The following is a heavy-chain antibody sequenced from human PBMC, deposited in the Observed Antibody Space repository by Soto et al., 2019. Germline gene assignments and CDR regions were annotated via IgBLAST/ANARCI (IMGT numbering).Heavy chain of an antibody. CDR1: GGSISSSSYY. J-gene: IGHJ4*02. CDR3: ARHTPAISISDH. Sequence: QLQLQESGPGLVKPSETLSLTCTVSGGSISSSSYYWGWIRQHPGKGLAWIGSIYYSGSTYYNTSLKSRVTISVDTSKNQFTLKLSSVTAADTAVYYCARHTPAISISDHWGQGTLVTVSS. D-gene: IGHD2-15*01. CDR2: IYYSGST. V-gene: IGHV4-39*01.